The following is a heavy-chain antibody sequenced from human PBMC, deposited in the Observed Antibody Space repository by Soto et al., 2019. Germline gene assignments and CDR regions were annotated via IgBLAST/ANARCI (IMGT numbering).Heavy chain of an antibody. D-gene: IGHD3-3*01. V-gene: IGHV1-8*01. CDR1: GYTFTSYD. Sequence: ASVKVSCKASGYTFTSYDINWVRQATGQGLEWMGWMNPNSGNTGYAQKFQGRVTMTRNTSISTAYMELSSLRSEDTAVYYCASGFLEWLRPVSYYYGMDVWGQGTTVTVSS. J-gene: IGHJ6*02. CDR3: ASGFLEWLRPVSYYYGMDV. CDR2: MNPNSGNT.